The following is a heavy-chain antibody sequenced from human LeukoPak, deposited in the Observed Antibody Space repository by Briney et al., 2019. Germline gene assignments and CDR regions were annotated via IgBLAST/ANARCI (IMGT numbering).Heavy chain of an antibody. Sequence: SVKVSCKASGFTFTSSAVQWVRQARGQRLEWIGWIVVGSGNTNYAQKFQERVTITRDMSTSTAYMELSSLRSEDTAVYYCARVASSSWYEDYWGQGTLVTVSS. D-gene: IGHD6-13*01. CDR2: IVVGSGNT. V-gene: IGHV1-58*01. CDR1: GFTFTSSA. CDR3: ARVASSSWYEDY. J-gene: IGHJ4*02.